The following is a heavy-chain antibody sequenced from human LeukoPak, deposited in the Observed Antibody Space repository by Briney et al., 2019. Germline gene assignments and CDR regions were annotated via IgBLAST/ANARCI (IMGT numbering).Heavy chain of an antibody. CDR2: INANGVNT. D-gene: IGHD6-19*01. Sequence: GGSLRLSCAASGFAFNFFAMTWVGQAPGQGLQGFSTINANGVNTYYAYSVRGRFTISRDNSKDTLYLQLNSLRDEDTAIYFCAKPISGGPAVSADWFDPWGQGTLVIVSS. CDR1: GFAFNFFA. J-gene: IGHJ5*02. CDR3: AKPISGGPAVSADWFDP. V-gene: IGHV3-23*01.